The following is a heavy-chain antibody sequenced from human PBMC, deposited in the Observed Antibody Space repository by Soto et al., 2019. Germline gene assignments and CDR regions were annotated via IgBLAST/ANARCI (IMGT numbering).Heavy chain of an antibody. CDR1: GYSFTSYG. J-gene: IGHJ4*02. CDR2: VNIYEGST. D-gene: IGHD5-18*01. CDR3: ARERGGYAYGDY. V-gene: IGHV1-18*01. Sequence: QVQLVQSGAEVRKPGASVKVSCKASGYSFTSYGITWVRQAPGQGLEWMGWVNIYEGSTNYAQKLQGRVTMTTDTSTSTVYLEVRSLRSDDTAMYYCARERGGYAYGDYWGQGTLVTVSS.